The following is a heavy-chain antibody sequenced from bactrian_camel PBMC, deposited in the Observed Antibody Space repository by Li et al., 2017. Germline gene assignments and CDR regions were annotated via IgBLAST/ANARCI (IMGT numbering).Heavy chain of an antibody. J-gene: IGHJ4*01. CDR2: IYTGGDNT. CDR3: ASHLSGRRWYYEQYLY. D-gene: IGHD6*01. V-gene: IGHV3S1*01. CDR1: GLPFSTYC. Sequence: HVQLVESGGGSVQAGGSLTLSYNTSGLPFSTYCMGWFRQAPGKSREGIAAIYTGGDNTDYDSSVKGRFTISRDNAKNTVYLQMNSLKPEDTAMYYCASHLSGRRWYYEQYLYWGQGTQVTVS.